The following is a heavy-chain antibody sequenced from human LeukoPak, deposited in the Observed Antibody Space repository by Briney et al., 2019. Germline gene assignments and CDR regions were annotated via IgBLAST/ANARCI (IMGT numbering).Heavy chain of an antibody. CDR3: AKDRTYGSGSIHYFDY. V-gene: IGHV3-30*02. CDR2: IRYDGSNK. CDR1: GFTFSSYG. J-gene: IGHJ4*02. D-gene: IGHD3-10*01. Sequence: GGSLRLSCAAPGFTFSSYGMHWVRQAPGKGLEWVAFIRYDGSNKYYADSVKGRFTISRDNSKNTLYLQMNSLRAEDTAVYYCAKDRTYGSGSIHYFDYWGQGTLVTVSS.